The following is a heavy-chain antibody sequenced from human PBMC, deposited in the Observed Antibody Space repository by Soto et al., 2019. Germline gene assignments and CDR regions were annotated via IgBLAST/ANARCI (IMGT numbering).Heavy chain of an antibody. CDR3: AKLYCSGGSCYEDNWFDP. CDR2: ISYDGSNK. V-gene: IGHV3-30*18. J-gene: IGHJ5*02. CDR1: GFTFSSYG. Sequence: VQLVESGGGLVQPGGSLRLSCAASGFTFSSYGMHWVRQAPGKGLEWVAVISYDGSNKYYADSVKGRFTISRDNSKNTLYLQMNSLRAEDTAVYYCAKLYCSGGSCYEDNWFDPWGQGTLVTVSS. D-gene: IGHD2-15*01.